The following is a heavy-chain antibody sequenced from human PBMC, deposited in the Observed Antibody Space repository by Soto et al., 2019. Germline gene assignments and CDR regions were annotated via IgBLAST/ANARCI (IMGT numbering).Heavy chain of an antibody. V-gene: IGHV3-23*01. D-gene: IGHD4-17*01. Sequence: EVQLLESGGGLVQPGGSLRLSCAASGFTFSTYAMSWVRQAPGKGLKWVSAISGRGGSTYYADSVKGRFTISRDNAQNTLFLQMNSLRVEDTAVYYCAKSTHDNGDYDYFDSWGQGTLVTVSS. J-gene: IGHJ4*02. CDR2: ISGRGGST. CDR1: GFTFSTYA. CDR3: AKSTHDNGDYDYFDS.